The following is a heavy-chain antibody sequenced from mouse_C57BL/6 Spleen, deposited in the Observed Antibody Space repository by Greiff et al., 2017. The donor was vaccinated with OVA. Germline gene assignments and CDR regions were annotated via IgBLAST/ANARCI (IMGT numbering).Heavy chain of an antibody. Sequence: EVQGVESGGGLVKPGGSLKLSCAASGFTFSDYGMHWVRQAPEKGLEWVAYISSGSSTIYYADTVKGRFTISRDNAKNTLFLQMPSLRSEETSMYNSAVIYDGYNDAMDYWGQGTSLTASS. CDR1: GFTFSDYG. V-gene: IGHV5-17*01. CDR3: AVIYDGYNDAMDY. J-gene: IGHJ4*01. CDR2: ISSGSSTI. D-gene: IGHD2-3*01.